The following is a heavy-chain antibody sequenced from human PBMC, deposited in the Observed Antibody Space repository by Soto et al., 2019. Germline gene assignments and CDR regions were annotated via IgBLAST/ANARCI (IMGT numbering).Heavy chain of an antibody. CDR1: GYTFTSYG. CDR3: ARGDCSSTSCYYYYYGMDV. V-gene: IGHV1-18*04. D-gene: IGHD2-2*01. CDR2: ISAYNGNT. Sequence: ASVKVSCKASGYTFTSYGISWVRQAPGQGLEWMGWISAYNGNTNYAQKLQGRVTMTTDTSTSTAYMELRRLRSDDTAVYYCARGDCSSTSCYYYYYGMDVWGQGTTVTVSS. J-gene: IGHJ6*02.